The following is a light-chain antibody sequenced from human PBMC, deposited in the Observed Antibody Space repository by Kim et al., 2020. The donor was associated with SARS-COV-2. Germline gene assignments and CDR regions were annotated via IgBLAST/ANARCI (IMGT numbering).Light chain of an antibody. J-gene: IGKJ1*01. V-gene: IGKV3-20*01. CDR1: QSDSSSY. Sequence: LSLSPGERATLSCRASQSDSSSYLAWYQQKPGQAPRLLIYGASSRATGIPDRFSGSGSGTDFTLTISRLEPEDFAVYYCQQYGRTFGQGTKVDIK. CDR2: GAS. CDR3: QQYGRT.